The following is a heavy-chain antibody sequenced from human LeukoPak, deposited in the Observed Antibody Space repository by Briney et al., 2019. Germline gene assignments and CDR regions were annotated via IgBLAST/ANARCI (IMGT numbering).Heavy chain of an antibody. J-gene: IGHJ4*02. D-gene: IGHD4-23*01. Sequence: GGSLRLSCAASGFTFSSYAMSWVRQAPGKGLEWVSSASGSGGSTCYADSVKGRFTISRDNSKNTLYLQMNSLRAEDTAVYYCAKDLGSVVTPPSLDYWGQGTLITVSS. CDR1: GFTFSSYA. CDR3: AKDLGSVVTPPSLDY. CDR2: ASGSGGST. V-gene: IGHV3-23*01.